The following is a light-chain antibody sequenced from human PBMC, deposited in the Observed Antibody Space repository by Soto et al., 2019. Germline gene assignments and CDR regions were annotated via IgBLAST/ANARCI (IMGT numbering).Light chain of an antibody. CDR3: QQYLNWRT. CDR1: HSLSSN. CDR2: DAS. J-gene: IGKJ1*01. Sequence: EVVMTQSPATLSVSPVERATLSCRASHSLSSNCAWYQQIPGQAPRLLIYDASTRAAGIPARFSGSGSGTEIILTISSLESEDFAVYCCQQYLNWRTCGQGTKVDI. V-gene: IGKV3-15*01.